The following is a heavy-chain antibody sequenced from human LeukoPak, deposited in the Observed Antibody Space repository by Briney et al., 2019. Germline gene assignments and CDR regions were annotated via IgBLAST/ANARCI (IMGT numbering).Heavy chain of an antibody. CDR2: IYPGDSDT. V-gene: IGHV5-51*01. D-gene: IGHD3-10*01. CDR1: GYSFTNYW. J-gene: IGHJ6*04. CDR3: ARQSSIITMVRGVISYGMDV. Sequence: GESLKISCKGSGYSFTNYWIGWVRQMPGKRLEWMGIIYPGDSDTRYSPSFQGQVTISADKSISTAYLQWSSLKASDTAMYYCARQSSIITMVRGVISYGMDVWGKGTTVTVSS.